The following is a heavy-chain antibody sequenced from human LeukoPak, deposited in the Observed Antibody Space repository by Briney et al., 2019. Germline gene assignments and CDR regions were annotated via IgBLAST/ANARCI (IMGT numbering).Heavy chain of an antibody. CDR3: ARPKGYDFWLFDY. V-gene: IGHV3-33*08. J-gene: IGHJ4*02. CDR1: GFTFSSYG. CDR2: IWYGGSNK. Sequence: GRFLRLSCAASGFTFSSYGMHWVRQAQGKGLEWVAVIWYGGSNKYYADSVKGRFTISRDNSKNTLYLQMNSLRAEDTAVYYCARPKGYDFWLFDYWGQGTLVTVSS. D-gene: IGHD3-3*01.